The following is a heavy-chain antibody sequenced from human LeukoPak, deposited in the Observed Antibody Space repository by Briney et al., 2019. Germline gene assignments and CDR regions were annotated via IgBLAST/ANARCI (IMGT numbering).Heavy chain of an antibody. CDR1: GGSISSYY. CDR3: ARGVRALTPYYFDY. V-gene: IGHV4-59*13. Sequence: PSETLSLTCSVSGGSISSYYWSWIRQPPGKGPEWIGYVYYSGSTNYNPSLKSRVTISVDTSKNQFSLKLSSVTAADTAVYYCARGVRALTPYYFDYWGQGTLVTVSS. J-gene: IGHJ4*02. D-gene: IGHD1-14*01. CDR2: VYYSGST.